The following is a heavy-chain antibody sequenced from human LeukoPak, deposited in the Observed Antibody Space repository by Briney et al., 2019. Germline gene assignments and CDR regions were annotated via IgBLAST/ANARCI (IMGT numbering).Heavy chain of an antibody. D-gene: IGHD5-18*01. J-gene: IGHJ4*02. CDR3: AREHSYGQGRIDY. CDR2: IYYSGST. V-gene: IGHV4-59*01. CDR1: GGSISSYY. Sequence: SETLSLTCTVSGGSISSYYWSWIRQPPGKGLEWIGYIYYSGSTNYNPSLKSRVTISVDTSKNQFSLKLSSVTAADTAVYYCAREHSYGQGRIDYWSQGTLVTVSS.